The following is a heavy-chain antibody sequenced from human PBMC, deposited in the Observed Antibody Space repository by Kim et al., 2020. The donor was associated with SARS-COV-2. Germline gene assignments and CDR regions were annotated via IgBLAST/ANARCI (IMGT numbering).Heavy chain of an antibody. J-gene: IGHJ3*02. D-gene: IGHD3-22*01. Sequence: SVKVSCKASGGTFSSYAISWVRQAPGQGLEWMGGIIPIFGTANYAQKFQGRVTITADESTSTAYMELSSLRSEDTAVYYCARGSRYYDSSGSAFDIWGQGTMVTVSS. CDR2: IIPIFGTA. CDR3: ARGSRYYDSSGSAFDI. CDR1: GGTFSSYA. V-gene: IGHV1-69*13.